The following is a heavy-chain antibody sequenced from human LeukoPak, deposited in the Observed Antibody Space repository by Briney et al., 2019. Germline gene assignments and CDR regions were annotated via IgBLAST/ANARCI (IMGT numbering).Heavy chain of an antibody. Sequence: SVKVSCKASGYTFASYGISWVRQAPGQGLEWMGGIIPIFGTANYAQKFQGRVTITADESTSTAYMELSSLRSEDTAVYYCARTEYYDFWSGPPFDYWGQGTLVTVSS. CDR3: ARTEYYDFWSGPPFDY. CDR2: IIPIFGTA. J-gene: IGHJ4*02. CDR1: GYTFASYG. D-gene: IGHD3-3*01. V-gene: IGHV1-69*13.